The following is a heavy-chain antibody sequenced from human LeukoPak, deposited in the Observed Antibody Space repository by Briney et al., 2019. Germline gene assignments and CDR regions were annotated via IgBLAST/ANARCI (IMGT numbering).Heavy chain of an antibody. V-gene: IGHV1-18*01. CDR2: ISAYNGNT. Sequence: ASVKVSCKASGYTFTSYGISWVRQAPGQGLEWMGWISAYNGNTNYAQKLQGRVTMTTDTSTSTAYMELRSLRSDDTAVYYCARGFSEQQLAPIHFDIWGQGTMVTVSS. J-gene: IGHJ3*02. D-gene: IGHD6-13*01. CDR1: GYTFTSYG. CDR3: ARGFSEQQLAPIHFDI.